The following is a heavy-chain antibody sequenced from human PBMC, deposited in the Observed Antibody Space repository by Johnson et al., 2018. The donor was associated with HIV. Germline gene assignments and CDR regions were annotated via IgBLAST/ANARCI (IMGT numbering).Heavy chain of an antibody. CDR1: GFIFADYG. J-gene: IGHJ3*02. CDR2: INWNGGRI. CDR3: ARRDSGSLSFDI. V-gene: IGHV3-20*04. Sequence: VQLVESGGGVVRPGGSLRLACAASGFIFADYGLSWVRQAPGRGLEWVSGINWNGGRIGYADSVKGRCTISRDNVRNSLYLQMNSLRAEDTAFYYCARRDSGSLSFDIWGQGTMVTVSS. D-gene: IGHD1-26*01.